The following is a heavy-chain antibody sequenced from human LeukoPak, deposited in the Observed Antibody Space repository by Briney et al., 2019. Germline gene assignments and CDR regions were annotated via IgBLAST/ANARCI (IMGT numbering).Heavy chain of an antibody. CDR1: GGSISNYY. D-gene: IGHD6-6*01. J-gene: IGHJ6*03. Sequence: SETLSLTCTVSGGSISNYYWSWIRQPPGKGLGWIGYIYTSGSTNYNPPLKSRVTISLDTSKNQFSLKLSSVTAADTAVYFCARHEYGSSLYYYYYMDVWGKGTTVTVSS. CDR3: ARHEYGSSLYYYYYMDV. V-gene: IGHV4-4*09. CDR2: IYTSGST.